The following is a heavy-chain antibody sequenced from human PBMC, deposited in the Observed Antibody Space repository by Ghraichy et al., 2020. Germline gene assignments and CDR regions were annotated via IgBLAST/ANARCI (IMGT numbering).Heavy chain of an antibody. CDR1: GGTFSSYA. CDR2: IIPILGIA. CDR3: ARRLSGSLPLGMDV. Sequence: SVKVSCKASGGTFSSYAISWVRQAPGQGLEWMGRIIPILGIANYAQKFQGRVTITADKSTSTAYMELSSLRSEDTAVYYCARRLSGSLPLGMDVWGQGTTVTVSS. J-gene: IGHJ6*02. V-gene: IGHV1-69*04. D-gene: IGHD1-26*01.